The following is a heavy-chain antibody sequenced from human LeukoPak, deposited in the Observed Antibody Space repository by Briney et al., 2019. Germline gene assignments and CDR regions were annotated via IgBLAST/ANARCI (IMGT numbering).Heavy chain of an antibody. CDR2: INHSGST. Sequence: SETLSLTCAAYGGSFSGYYWSWIHQPPGKGLEWIGEINHSGSTNYNPSLKSRVTISVDTSKNQFSLKLSSVTAADTAVYYCARAPIVVVPAAIAGFDYWGQGTLVTVSS. V-gene: IGHV4-34*01. CDR1: GGSFSGYY. D-gene: IGHD2-2*02. J-gene: IGHJ4*02. CDR3: ARAPIVVVPAAIAGFDY.